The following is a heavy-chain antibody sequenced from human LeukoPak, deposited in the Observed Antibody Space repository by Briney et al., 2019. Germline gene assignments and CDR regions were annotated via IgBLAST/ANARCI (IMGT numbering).Heavy chain of an antibody. CDR3: ASDSFYDSGGYFYY. D-gene: IGHD3-22*01. CDR2: ISTRGNA. CDR1: GGSISSFY. J-gene: IGHJ4*02. V-gene: IGHV4-4*07. Sequence: SETLSLTCSVSGGSISSFYWSWVRQPAGKGLEWIGRISTRGNAEYNPSLKSRVTLSVGTSKNQFSLKLSSVTAADTAMYYCASDSFYDSGGYFYYWGQGTLVTVSS.